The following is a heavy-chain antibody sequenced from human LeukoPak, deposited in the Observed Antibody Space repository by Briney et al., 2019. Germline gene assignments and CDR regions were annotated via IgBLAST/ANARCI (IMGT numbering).Heavy chain of an antibody. D-gene: IGHD5-18*01. CDR2: IYPDDSDT. CDR1: GYSFTSYW. V-gene: IGHV5-51*01. J-gene: IGHJ4*02. Sequence: GESLKISCQGSGYSFTSYWIGWVRQMPGKGLEWMGIIYPDDSDTKYSPSFQGQVTISADKSISTAYLQWSSLKASDTAMYYCARPPDSYGLDYWGQGTLVTVSS. CDR3: ARPPDSYGLDY.